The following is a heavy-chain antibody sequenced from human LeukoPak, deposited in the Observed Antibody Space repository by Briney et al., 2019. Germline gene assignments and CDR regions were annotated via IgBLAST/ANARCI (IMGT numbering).Heavy chain of an antibody. CDR2: IYHSGST. Sequence: SETLSLTCAVSGYSISSGYYWGWIRQPPGKGLEWIGSIYHSGSTYYNPSLKSRVTISVDTSKNQFSLELSSVTAADTAVYYCARDIVVVPAAMRGWFDPWGQGTLVTVSS. V-gene: IGHV4-38-2*02. CDR3: ARDIVVVPAAMRGWFDP. D-gene: IGHD2-2*01. J-gene: IGHJ5*02. CDR1: GYSISSGYY.